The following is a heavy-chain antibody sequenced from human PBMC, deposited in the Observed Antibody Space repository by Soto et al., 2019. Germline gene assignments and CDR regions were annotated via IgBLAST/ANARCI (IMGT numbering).Heavy chain of an antibody. CDR1: GFTFSSYA. Sequence: GGSLRLSCAASGFTFSSYAMSWVRQAPGKGLEWVSAISGSGGSTYYADSVKGRFTISRDNSKNTLYLQMNSLRAEDTAVYYCAKLEMYYGDYQKFDYCGQGTLLTVSS. D-gene: IGHD4-17*01. CDR2: ISGSGGST. CDR3: AKLEMYYGDYQKFDY. J-gene: IGHJ4*02. V-gene: IGHV3-23*01.